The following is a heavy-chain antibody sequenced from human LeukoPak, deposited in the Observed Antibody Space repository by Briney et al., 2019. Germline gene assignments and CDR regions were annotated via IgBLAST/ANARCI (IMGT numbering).Heavy chain of an antibody. CDR1: GGSISSGGYY. CDR2: IHDGGST. CDR3: ARGSSLFDY. D-gene: IGHD6-13*01. V-gene: IGHV4-30-2*01. Sequence: PSETLSLTCTVSGGSISSGGYYWSWIRQPPGKGLEWIGFIHDGGSTSYNSSLKSRVAISVDRSKNQFSLKLSSVTAADTAVYYCARGSSLFDYWGQGTLVTVSS. J-gene: IGHJ4*02.